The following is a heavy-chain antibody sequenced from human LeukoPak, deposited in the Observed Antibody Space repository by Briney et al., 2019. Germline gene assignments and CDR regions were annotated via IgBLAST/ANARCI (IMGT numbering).Heavy chain of an antibody. CDR3: ARGFCYYGSGSYYNCRSYYFDY. D-gene: IGHD3-10*01. CDR1: GGSISSYY. CDR2: INHSGST. V-gene: IGHV4-34*01. Sequence: PSETLSLTCTVSGGSISSYYWNWIRQPPGKGLEWIGEINHSGSTNYNPSLKSRVTISLDTSKSQFSLKLNSVTAADTAVYYCARGFCYYGSGSYYNCRSYYFDYWGQGTLVTVSS. J-gene: IGHJ4*02.